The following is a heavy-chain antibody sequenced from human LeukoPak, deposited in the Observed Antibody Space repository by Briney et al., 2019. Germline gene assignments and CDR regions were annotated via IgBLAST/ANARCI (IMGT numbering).Heavy chain of an antibody. CDR2: INPSGGST. V-gene: IGHV1-46*01. CDR1: GYTFTSYY. Sequence: ASVKVSCKASGYTFTSYYMHWVRQAPGQGLEWMGIINPSGGSTSYAQKFQGRVTMTRDTSTSTVYMELSSLRSEDTAVYYCASGYSSSWYTDDAFDIWGQGTMVTVSS. CDR3: ASGYSSSWYTDDAFDI. J-gene: IGHJ3*02. D-gene: IGHD6-13*01.